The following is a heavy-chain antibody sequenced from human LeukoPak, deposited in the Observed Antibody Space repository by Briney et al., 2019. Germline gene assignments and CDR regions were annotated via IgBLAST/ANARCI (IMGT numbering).Heavy chain of an antibody. Sequence: GGSLRLSCAASGFIVISNYMNWVRQAPGKGLEWVSVIYSGGTTFYADSVKGRFTISRDDSKNTLYLQMNILRAEDTAVYYCARASSIGAAGLFDYWGQGTLVTVSS. J-gene: IGHJ4*02. D-gene: IGHD6-13*01. V-gene: IGHV3-53*01. CDR3: ARASSIGAAGLFDY. CDR1: GFIVISNY. CDR2: IYSGGTT.